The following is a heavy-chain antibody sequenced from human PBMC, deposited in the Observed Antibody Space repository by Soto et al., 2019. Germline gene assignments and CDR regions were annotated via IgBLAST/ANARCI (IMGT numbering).Heavy chain of an antibody. D-gene: IGHD3-3*01. CDR3: AKAGFWSGYYRLVDY. Sequence: EVQLVESGGGLVQPGRYLRLSCAASGFTFDDYARHWVRQAPGKGLEWVSGISWNSGSIGYADSVKGRFTISRDNDKNTLYLQMNSLRAGDTALYYCAKAGFWSGYYRLVDYWGQGTLVTVSS. V-gene: IGHV3-9*01. CDR2: ISWNSGSI. CDR1: GFTFDDYA. J-gene: IGHJ4*02.